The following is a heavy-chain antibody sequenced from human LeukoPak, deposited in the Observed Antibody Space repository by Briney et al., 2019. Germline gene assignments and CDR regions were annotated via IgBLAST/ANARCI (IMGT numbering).Heavy chain of an antibody. V-gene: IGHV3-53*01. J-gene: IGHJ4*02. D-gene: IGHD3-22*01. CDR1: GVTVNYNF. CDR3: ARAPRPFDNSDYYFDY. CDR2: MYSDSSA. Sequence: GGSLRLSCAASGVTVNYNFMSWVRQAPGKGLEWVSVMYSDSSADYADSVKGRFTISRDDAQNTLYLQMNSLRAGDTAVYYCARAPRPFDNSDYYFDYWGQGSLVTVSS.